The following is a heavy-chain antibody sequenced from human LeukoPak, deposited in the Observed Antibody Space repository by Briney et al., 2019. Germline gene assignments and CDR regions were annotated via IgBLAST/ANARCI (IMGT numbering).Heavy chain of an antibody. CDR1: GGSISSSSYY. Sequence: SETLSLTCTVSGGSISSSSYYWGWIRQPPGKGLEWIGSIYYSGSTYYNPSLKSQVTISVDTSKNQFSLKLSSVTAADTAVYYCARPRRDYVWGSYRPPSLIDYWGQGTLVTVSS. CDR2: IYYSGST. V-gene: IGHV4-39*01. D-gene: IGHD3-16*02. CDR3: ARPRRDYVWGSYRPPSLIDY. J-gene: IGHJ4*02.